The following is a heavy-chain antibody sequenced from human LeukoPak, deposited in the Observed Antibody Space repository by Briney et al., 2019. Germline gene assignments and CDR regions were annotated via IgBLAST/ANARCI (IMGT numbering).Heavy chain of an antibody. D-gene: IGHD2-15*01. CDR2: INPSGGST. CDR3: ARALRRPDIVVVVAATPPGY. J-gene: IGHJ4*02. V-gene: IGHV1-46*01. Sequence: ASVKVSCKASGYTFTSYYMHWVRQAPGQGLEWMGIINPSGGSTSYAQKFQGRVTMTRDTSTSTVYMELSGLRSEDTAVYYCARALRRPDIVVVVAATPPGYWGQGTLVTVSS. CDR1: GYTFTSYY.